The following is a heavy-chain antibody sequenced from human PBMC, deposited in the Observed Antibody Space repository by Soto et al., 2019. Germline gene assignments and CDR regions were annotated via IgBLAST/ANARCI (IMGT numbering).Heavy chain of an antibody. CDR3: ARDHSIYGDYVVYYYGMDV. Sequence: PGGSLRLSCAASGFTFSSYAMHWVRQAPGKGLEWVAVISYDGSNKYYADSVKGRFTISRDDSKNTLYLQMNSLRAEDTAVYYCARDHSIYGDYVVYYYGMDVWGQGTTVTVSS. V-gene: IGHV3-30-3*01. CDR1: GFTFSSYA. J-gene: IGHJ6*02. D-gene: IGHD4-17*01. CDR2: ISYDGSNK.